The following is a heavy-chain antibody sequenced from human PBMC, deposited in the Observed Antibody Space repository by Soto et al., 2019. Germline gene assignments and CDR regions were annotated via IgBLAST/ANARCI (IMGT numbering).Heavy chain of an antibody. CDR1: GGSISGSY. V-gene: IGHV4-59*01. D-gene: IGHD6-19*01. CDR3: ARSVAVPGAHIDY. CDR2: VYYTGST. J-gene: IGHJ4*02. Sequence: SETLSLTCSVPGGSISGSYWSWIRQFPGKGLEWLGYVYYTGSTNYSPSLRSRVSISVDTSKNEFSLRLSSVTAADTAVYFCARSVAVPGAHIDYWGQGTQVTVSS.